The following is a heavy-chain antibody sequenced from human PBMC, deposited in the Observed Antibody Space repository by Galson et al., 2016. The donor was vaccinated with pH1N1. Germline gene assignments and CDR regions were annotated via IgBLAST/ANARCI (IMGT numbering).Heavy chain of an antibody. V-gene: IGHV2-70*11. CDR1: GFSLSTSGMS. J-gene: IGHJ6*03. Sequence: PALVKPTQTLTLTCTFSGFSLSTSGMSVSWIRQPPGKALEWLARIDWDDDKYYRTSLKTRLTISKDTSKNQVVLTMTNMDPVDTASYYCDRGPGAVPGTNNENYMDVWGKGTTVTVSS. CDR2: IDWDDDK. CDR3: DRGPGAVPGTNNENYMDV. D-gene: IGHD6-19*01.